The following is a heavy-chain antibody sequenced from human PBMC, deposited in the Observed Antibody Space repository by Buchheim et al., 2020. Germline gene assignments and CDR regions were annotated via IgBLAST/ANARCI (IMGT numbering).Heavy chain of an antibody. CDR1: GFTFSSYW. J-gene: IGHJ2*01. D-gene: IGHD2-2*01. CDR2: IKQDGSEK. CDR3: AGSSTSLRPDWYFDL. Sequence: EVQLVESGGGLVQPGGSLRLSCAASGFTFSSYWMSWVRQAPGKGLEWVANIKQDGSEKYYVDSVKGRFTISRDNAQNSLYLQMNSLRAEDTAVYYCAGSSTSLRPDWYFDLWGRGTL. V-gene: IGHV3-7*03.